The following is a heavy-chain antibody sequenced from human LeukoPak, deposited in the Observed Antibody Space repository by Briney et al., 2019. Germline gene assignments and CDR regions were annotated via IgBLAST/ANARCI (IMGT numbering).Heavy chain of an antibody. D-gene: IGHD4-11*01. J-gene: IGHJ6*02. CDR1: GYTFTSYY. CDR3: ARDGAGSNYGLYYYGMDV. CDR2: INPSGGST. V-gene: IGHV1-46*01. Sequence: GASVKVSCKASGYTFTSYYMHWVRQAPGQGLEWMGIINPSGGSTSYAQKFQGRVTMTRDTSTSTVYMELNSLRDEDTAVYYCARDGAGSNYGLYYYGMDVWGQGTTVTVSS.